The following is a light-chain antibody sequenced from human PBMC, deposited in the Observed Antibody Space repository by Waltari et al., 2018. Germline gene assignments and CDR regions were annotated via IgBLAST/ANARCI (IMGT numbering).Light chain of an antibody. J-gene: IGKJ4*01. CDR3: LQDYNYPLT. Sequence: AIQLTQSPSSLSASLGDRVTITCRASQGVRNDLGWYQQKPGKAPKLLIYAASSLQSGVPSRFSGSGSGTDFTLTISSLQPEDFATYYCLQDYNYPLTFGGGTKIEIK. CDR2: AAS. CDR1: QGVRND. V-gene: IGKV1-6*01.